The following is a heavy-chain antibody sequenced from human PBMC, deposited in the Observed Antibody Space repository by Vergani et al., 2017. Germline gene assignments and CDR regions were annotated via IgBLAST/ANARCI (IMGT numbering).Heavy chain of an antibody. D-gene: IGHD3-3*01. J-gene: IGHJ5*02. CDR3: ARRSIFGVVITKWFDP. V-gene: IGHV4-34*01. Sequence: QVQLQQWGAGLLKPSETLSLTCAVYGGSFSGYYWSWIRQPTGKGLEWIGEINHSGSTNYNPSLKSRVTISVDTSKNQFSLKLSSVTAADTAVYYCARRSIFGVVITKWFDPWGQGTLVTVSS. CDR1: GGSFSGYY. CDR2: INHSGST.